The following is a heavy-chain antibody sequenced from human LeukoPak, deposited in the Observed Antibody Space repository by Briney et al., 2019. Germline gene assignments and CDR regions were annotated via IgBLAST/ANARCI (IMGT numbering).Heavy chain of an antibody. D-gene: IGHD4-11*01. J-gene: IGHJ3*02. Sequence: QSGGSLRLSCAASGFTVSSNYMSWVRQAPGKGLEWVSVIYSDGTTYYADSVKGRFTISRDNSKNTLYLQMNSLRAEDTAVYYCARDSPYSDYLIGGAFNIWGQGTMVTVSS. CDR2: IYSDGTT. CDR3: ARDSPYSDYLIGGAFNI. CDR1: GFTVSSNY. V-gene: IGHV3-53*01.